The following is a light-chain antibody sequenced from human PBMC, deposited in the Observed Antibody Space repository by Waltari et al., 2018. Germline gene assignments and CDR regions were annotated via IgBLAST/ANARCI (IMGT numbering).Light chain of an antibody. J-gene: IGLJ2*01. V-gene: IGLV6-57*04. CDR1: SGSIASNY. CDR2: EDN. Sequence: NFMLTQPHSVSESPGKTVTISCTRSSGSIASNYVQWYQQRPGSAPTTVIYEDNQRPSGVPDRFSGSIDSSSNSASLSISGLETEDEAVYYCQSYESSNLVVFGGGTKLTVL. CDR3: QSYESSNLVV.